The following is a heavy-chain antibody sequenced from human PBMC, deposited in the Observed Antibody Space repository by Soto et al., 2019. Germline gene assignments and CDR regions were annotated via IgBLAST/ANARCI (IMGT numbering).Heavy chain of an antibody. J-gene: IGHJ5*02. CDR2: YDPQDDKP. V-gene: IGHV1-24*01. D-gene: IGHD3-22*01. CDR3: AFFLPFFYNSRAFYNGLAP. Sequence: ASVNDSCKVSAYSLTELAMHWVRQAPGKGLEWMATYDPQDDKPIYAQKFQGRVTMTGDTSTDTVYLNLSHIRSADPAVYYGAFFLPFFYNSRAFYNGLAPWGQGTLFTVPS. CDR1: AYSLTELA.